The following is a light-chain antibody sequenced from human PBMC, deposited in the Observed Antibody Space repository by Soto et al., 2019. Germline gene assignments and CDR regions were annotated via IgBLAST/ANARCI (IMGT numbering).Light chain of an antibody. J-gene: IGKJ1*01. V-gene: IGKV3-20*01. CDR3: QQYGSSAET. Sequence: EIVLTQSPGTLSLSPGERATLSCRASPSVSSSYLASYPQKPGQAPRRLIDGASSRATGIPDRFSGSGSGTDFTLTISRLVPEDFAVYYCQQYGSSAETFGQGTKV. CDR1: PSVSSSY. CDR2: GAS.